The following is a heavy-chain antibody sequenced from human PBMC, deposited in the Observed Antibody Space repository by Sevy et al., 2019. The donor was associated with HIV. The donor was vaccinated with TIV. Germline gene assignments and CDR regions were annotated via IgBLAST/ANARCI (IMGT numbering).Heavy chain of an antibody. CDR2: ISYDGSNK. J-gene: IGHJ4*02. CDR3: AKDLRYSSGWYGHDGRDY. D-gene: IGHD6-19*01. Sequence: GGSLRLSCAASGFTFSSYGMHWVRQVPGKGLEWVAVISYDGSNKYYADSVKGRFTISRDNSKNTLYLQMNSLRAEDTAVYYCAKDLRYSSGWYGHDGRDYWGQGTLVTVSS. V-gene: IGHV3-30*18. CDR1: GFTFSSYG.